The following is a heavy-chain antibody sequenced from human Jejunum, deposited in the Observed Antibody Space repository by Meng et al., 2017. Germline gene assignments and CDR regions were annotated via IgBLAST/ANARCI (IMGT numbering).Heavy chain of an antibody. CDR3: AKGDRYSGWL. V-gene: IGHV3-23*01. CDR2: ISGSGDIT. Sequence: GESLKISCAASGFTFSSSAMTWVRQAPGKGLEWVSAISGSGDITHYSGSVKGRFTISRDNSRNTLYLQMSSLRAEDTAIYYCAKGDRYSGWLWGQGTLVTVSS. CDR1: GFTFSSSA. J-gene: IGHJ4*02. D-gene: IGHD6-19*01.